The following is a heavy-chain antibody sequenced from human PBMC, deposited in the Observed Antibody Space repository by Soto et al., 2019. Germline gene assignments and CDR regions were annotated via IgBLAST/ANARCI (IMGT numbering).Heavy chain of an antibody. CDR3: ARDPGYSSSWSYLHYYYGMDV. Sequence: GSLRRSCAASGFTVSSNYMSWVRQAPGKGLEWVSVIYSGGSTYYADSVKGRFTISRDNSKNTLYLQMNSLRAEDTAVYYCARDPGYSSSWSYLHYYYGMDVWGQGTTVTVSS. CDR1: GFTVSSNY. V-gene: IGHV3-66*01. J-gene: IGHJ6*02. CDR2: IYSGGST. D-gene: IGHD6-13*01.